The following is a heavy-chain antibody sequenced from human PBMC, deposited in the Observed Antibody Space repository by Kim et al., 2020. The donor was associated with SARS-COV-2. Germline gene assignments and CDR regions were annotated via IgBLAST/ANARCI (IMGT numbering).Heavy chain of an antibody. Sequence: GGSLRLSCAASGFTVSSSYMSWVRQAPGKGLEWVSVIFTGGSTYYADSVKGRFTISRDNSKNTLYLQMNSLRAEDTAVYYCARDRRGYYDGSGIVVWGQGTTVTVSS. CDR3: ARDRRGYYDGSGIVV. CDR2: IFTGGST. D-gene: IGHD3-22*01. V-gene: IGHV3-66*02. CDR1: GFTVSSSY. J-gene: IGHJ6*02.